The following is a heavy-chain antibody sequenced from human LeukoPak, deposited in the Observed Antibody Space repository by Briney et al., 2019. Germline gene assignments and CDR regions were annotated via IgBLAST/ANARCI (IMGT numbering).Heavy chain of an antibody. Sequence: GASVKVSCKASGGTFSSYAISWVRQAPGQGLEWMGRIIPIFGIANYAQKVQGRVTITADKSTSTAYMELRSLRSEHTAVYYCARQGVAAAADYWGQGTLVTVSS. D-gene: IGHD6-13*01. CDR3: ARQGVAAAADY. CDR1: GGTFSSYA. V-gene: IGHV1-69*04. CDR2: IIPIFGIA. J-gene: IGHJ4*02.